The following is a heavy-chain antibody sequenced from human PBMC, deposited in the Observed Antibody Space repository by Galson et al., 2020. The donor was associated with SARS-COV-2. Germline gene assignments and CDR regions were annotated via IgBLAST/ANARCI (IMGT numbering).Heavy chain of an antibody. CDR3: ARGGSGSLSVDHY. J-gene: IGHJ4*02. CDR2: INRSGST. Sequence: SETLSLTCAVYGGSLSGYYWNWIRQPPGKGLEWIGEINRSGSTNYNPSLKSRIIISVDTSKNQFSLRLSSVTAADTAVYYCARGGSGSLSVDHYWGQGTLVTVSS. D-gene: IGHD1-1*01. V-gene: IGHV4-34*01. CDR1: GGSLSGYY.